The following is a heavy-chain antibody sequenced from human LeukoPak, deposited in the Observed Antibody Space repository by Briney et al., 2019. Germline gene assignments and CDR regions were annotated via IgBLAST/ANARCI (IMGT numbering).Heavy chain of an antibody. V-gene: IGHV4-39*01. CDR3: ARQRLGGQLRYCSSTSCSGEYYFDY. Sequence: SETLSLTCTVSGGSISLSYYYWGWIRQPPGKALEWLGSVYYSGTTSYNPSLKSRVTISVDMSKNHFSLRLSSVTAADTAVYYCARQRLGGQLRYCSSTSCSGEYYFDYWGQGTLVTVSS. CDR2: VYYSGTT. CDR1: GGSISLSYYY. J-gene: IGHJ4*02. D-gene: IGHD2-2*01.